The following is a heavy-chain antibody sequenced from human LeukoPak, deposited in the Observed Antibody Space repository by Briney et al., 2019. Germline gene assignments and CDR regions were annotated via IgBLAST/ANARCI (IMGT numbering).Heavy chain of an antibody. V-gene: IGHV4-59*01. J-gene: IGHJ3*02. CDR1: GVSISSFY. D-gene: IGHD3-22*01. CDR3: ARGYSDTSGSSNTFDI. CDR2: IHYSGST. Sequence: SETLSLTCSVSGVSISSFYWSWVRQSPGKVLEWIGFIHYSGSTNYNPSHKRRVPISADTSKNQFSLKLTSEPAADTAVYSCARGYSDTSGSSNTFDIWGQGTMVTVSS.